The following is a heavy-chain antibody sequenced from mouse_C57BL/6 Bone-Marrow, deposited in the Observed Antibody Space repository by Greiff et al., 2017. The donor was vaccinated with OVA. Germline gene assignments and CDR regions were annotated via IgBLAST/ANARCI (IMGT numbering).Heavy chain of an antibody. CDR1: GFTFTNYY. J-gene: IGHJ2*01. CDR2: IRNKPNGSTT. CDR3: ARYKGRVAVDYFDY. D-gene: IGHD1-1*01. V-gene: IGHV7-3*01. Sequence: EVMLVESGGGLVQPGDSLSLSCAASGFTFTNYYMSWVRQPPGKALEWLAFIRNKPNGSTTEYSASVKGRFTRARDNSQSILYLQMNALRAEDSATYYCARYKGRVAVDYFDYWGQGTALTVSS.